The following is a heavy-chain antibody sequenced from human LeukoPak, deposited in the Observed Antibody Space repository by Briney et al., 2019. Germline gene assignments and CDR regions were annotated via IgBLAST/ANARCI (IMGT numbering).Heavy chain of an antibody. J-gene: IGHJ4*01. V-gene: IGHV3-7*01. Sequence: PGGSLRLSCAVSGFTFTDYWMNWVRQTPGKGLEWVASIRQDGGEKYYVDSVKGRFTISRDNTKNSLYLQMSALRAEDTAIYYCARDGKAAGLYFDLWGQGTLVTVSS. CDR1: GFTFTDYW. CDR3: ARDGKAAGLYFDL. D-gene: IGHD6-13*01. CDR2: IRQDGGEK.